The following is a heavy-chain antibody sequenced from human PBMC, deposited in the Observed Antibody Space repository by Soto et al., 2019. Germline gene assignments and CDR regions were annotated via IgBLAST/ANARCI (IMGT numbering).Heavy chain of an antibody. CDR2: IYHSGST. D-gene: IGHD6-19*01. Sequence: QVQLQESGPGLVKPSGTLSLTCAVSGGSISSSNWWSWVRQPPGKGLEWIGEIYHSGSTNYNPSLQSRVTISVDKSENQFSLKLSSVTAADTAVYYCARVREIEQWLVPFDYWGQGTLVTVSS. V-gene: IGHV4-4*02. J-gene: IGHJ4*02. CDR3: ARVREIEQWLVPFDY. CDR1: GGSISSSNW.